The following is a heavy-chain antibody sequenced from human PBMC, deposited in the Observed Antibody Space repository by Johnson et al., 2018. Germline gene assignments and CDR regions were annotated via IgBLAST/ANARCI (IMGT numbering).Heavy chain of an antibody. CDR1: RFTFSRHG. Sequence: QLVQSGGGVVQPGRSLRLSCAASRFTFSRHGMHWVRQAPGKGLEWVAVISYDASYKYYADSVKGRFTISRDNSKNTLYLQMNSLRAEDTAMYHCAKLGAIQPRVPGRRDAFDVWGQGKMVTVSS. CDR2: ISYDASYK. V-gene: IGHV3-30*18. CDR3: AKLGAIQPRVPGRRDAFDV. D-gene: IGHD6-19*01. J-gene: IGHJ3*01.